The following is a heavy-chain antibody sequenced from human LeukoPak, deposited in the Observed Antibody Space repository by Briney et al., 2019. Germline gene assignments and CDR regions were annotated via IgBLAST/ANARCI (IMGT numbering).Heavy chain of an antibody. Sequence: SETLSLTCTVSGGSISSYYWNWIRQPPGKGLEWIGYIYYSGSTKYNPSLKSRVTISVDTFKNQFSLKLSSVTAADTAVYYCARDRREYSSGWYAGTYGMDVWGQGTTVTVSS. CDR1: GGSISSYY. D-gene: IGHD6-19*01. CDR2: IYYSGST. CDR3: ARDRREYSSGWYAGTYGMDV. J-gene: IGHJ6*02. V-gene: IGHV4-59*01.